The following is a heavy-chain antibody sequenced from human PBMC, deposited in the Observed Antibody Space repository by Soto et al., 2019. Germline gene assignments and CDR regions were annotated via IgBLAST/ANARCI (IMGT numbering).Heavy chain of an antibody. CDR3: ARGGGYDSFDY. CDR1: GASSSYGGFS. J-gene: IGHJ4*02. Sequence: SATLSLTCTVSGASSSYGGFSWSWIRQSPGKGLEWIGYISHLESTYFHPSFKSRLTMSIDRTRNQFSLKLSSVTAADMAVYYCARGGGYDSFDYWGQGVLVTVSS. D-gene: IGHD5-12*01. CDR2: ISHLEST. V-gene: IGHV4-30-2*06.